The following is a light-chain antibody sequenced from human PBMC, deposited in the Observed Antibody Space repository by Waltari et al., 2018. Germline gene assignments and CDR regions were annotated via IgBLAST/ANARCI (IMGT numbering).Light chain of an antibody. CDR1: QNINTY. CDR3: QQSYVTPRS. J-gene: IGKJ2*01. V-gene: IGKV1-39*01. Sequence: DIQMTQSPSSLSASVGDRVTTTCRASQNINTYLNWYQQKPGNAPKLLIYSASSLQAGVPSRFSGGGSGTDFTLTVSSLQPDDFATYYCQQSYVTPRSFGQGTRLEIK. CDR2: SAS.